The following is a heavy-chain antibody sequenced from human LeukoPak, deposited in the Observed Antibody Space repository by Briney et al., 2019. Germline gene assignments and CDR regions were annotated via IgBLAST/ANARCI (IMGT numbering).Heavy chain of an antibody. CDR2: INPNSGGT. CDR3: AVWKGYVDFWSGPFDY. J-gene: IGHJ4*02. D-gene: IGHD3-3*01. CDR1: GYTFTGYY. V-gene: IGHV1-2*02. Sequence: ASVKVSCKASGYTFTGYYMHWVRQAPGQGLEWMGWINPNSGGTNYAQKFQGRVTMTRDTSISTAYMELSRLRSDDTAVYYCAVWKGYVDFWSGPFDYWGQGTLVTVSS.